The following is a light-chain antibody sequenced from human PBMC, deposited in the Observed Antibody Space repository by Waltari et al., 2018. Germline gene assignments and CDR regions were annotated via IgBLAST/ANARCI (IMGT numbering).Light chain of an antibody. Sequence: EIVLTQSPGTLSLSPGERATLSCRASQSVSSTYLAWYQQKPGQAPRLLTYGASRRATGIPDRFSGSGSGTDFTLTSSRLEPEDFAVYYCQQYGSSPPYTFGQGTKLEIK. CDR2: GAS. CDR3: QQYGSSPPYT. J-gene: IGKJ2*01. V-gene: IGKV3-20*01. CDR1: QSVSSTY.